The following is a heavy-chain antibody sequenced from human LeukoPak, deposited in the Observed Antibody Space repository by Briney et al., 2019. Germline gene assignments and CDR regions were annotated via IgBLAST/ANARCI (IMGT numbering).Heavy chain of an antibody. CDR2: IRYDGRNK. CDR3: ARGAWTAYYFDY. Sequence: GGSLRLSCAASGFTFTSYGMHWVRQAPGKGLEWVAFIRYDGRNKYYADSVKGRFTISRDNSKNTLYLQMNSLRAEDTAVYYCARGAWTAYYFDYWGQGTLVTVSS. V-gene: IGHV3-30*02. CDR1: GFTFTSYG. D-gene: IGHD3/OR15-3a*01. J-gene: IGHJ4*02.